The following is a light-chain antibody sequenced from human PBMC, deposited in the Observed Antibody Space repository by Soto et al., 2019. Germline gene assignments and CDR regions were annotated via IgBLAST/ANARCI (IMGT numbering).Light chain of an antibody. V-gene: IGKV3-15*01. J-gene: IGKJ4*01. CDR3: QQYDNWPPT. Sequence: IVLTQSPATLSVSPGERATLSCRASQSVSSLLAWYQQKPRQAPRLLIYDTSTRATGIPARFSGSGSGTDFTLTISSLQSEDFALYWCQQYDNWPPTFGGGTKVEIK. CDR2: DTS. CDR1: QSVSSL.